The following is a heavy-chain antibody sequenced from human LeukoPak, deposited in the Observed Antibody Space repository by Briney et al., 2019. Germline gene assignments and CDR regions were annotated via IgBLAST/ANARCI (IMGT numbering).Heavy chain of an antibody. CDR1: GFTFSSYA. CDR2: ISGSGGST. J-gene: IGHJ4*02. D-gene: IGHD6-19*01. Sequence: GGSLRLSCAASGFTFSSYAMSWVRQAPGKGLEWASAISGSGGSTYYADSVKGRFTISRDNSKNTLYLQMNSLRAEDTAVYYCAKGLVSSSGWYYFDYWGQGTLVTVSS. CDR3: AKGLVSSSGWYYFDY. V-gene: IGHV3-23*01.